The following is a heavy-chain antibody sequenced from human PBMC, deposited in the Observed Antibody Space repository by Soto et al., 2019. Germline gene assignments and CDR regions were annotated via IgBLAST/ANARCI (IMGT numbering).Heavy chain of an antibody. Sequence: EVQLVESGGGLVQPGGSLRLSCAASGFTVSSNYMSWVRQAPGKGLEWVSVIYSGGSAYYADSVKGRFTISRDNSKNTLYLQMTSLRAEATAVYYCARDGYSYGGGYFDYWGQGTLVTVSS. D-gene: IGHD5-18*01. V-gene: IGHV3-66*01. CDR2: IYSGGSA. J-gene: IGHJ4*02. CDR1: GFTVSSNY. CDR3: ARDGYSYGGGYFDY.